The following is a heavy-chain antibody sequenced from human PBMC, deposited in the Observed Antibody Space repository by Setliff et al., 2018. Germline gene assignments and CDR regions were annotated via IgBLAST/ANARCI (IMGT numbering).Heavy chain of an antibody. J-gene: IGHJ4*02. Sequence: QTGGSLRLSCAASGFTFSTYSMSWARQAPGKGLEWVSAISGDSVSIYYADSVRGRFTISRDNSKNTLYLQMNNLRDEDTAVYYCANHNPARWAVYTTPIDSWGQGTLVTVSS. CDR3: ANHNPARWAVYTTPIDS. CDR2: ISGDSVSI. D-gene: IGHD6-19*01. CDR1: GFTFSTYS. V-gene: IGHV3-23*01.